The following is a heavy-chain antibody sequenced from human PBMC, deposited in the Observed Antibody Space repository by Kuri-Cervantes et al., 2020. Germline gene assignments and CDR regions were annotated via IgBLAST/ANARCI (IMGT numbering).Heavy chain of an antibody. Sequence: ASVKVSCKASGYTFTSYYMHWVRQAPGQGLEWMGIINPSGGSTSYAQKFQGRVTMTRDTSTSTVYMELSSLRAEDTAVYYCARKMIVPAAKVAAFDIWGQGTMVTVSS. J-gene: IGHJ3*02. V-gene: IGHV1-46*01. D-gene: IGHD2-2*01. CDR1: GYTFTSYY. CDR3: ARKMIVPAAKVAAFDI. CDR2: INPSGGST.